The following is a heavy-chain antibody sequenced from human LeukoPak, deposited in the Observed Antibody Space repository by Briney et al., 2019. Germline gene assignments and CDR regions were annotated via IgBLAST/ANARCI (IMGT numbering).Heavy chain of an antibody. D-gene: IGHD3-16*01. J-gene: IGHJ4*02. CDR1: GYIFTSYW. CDR2: IYPGDSDT. V-gene: IGHV5-51*01. Sequence: GGSLQISCKGSGYIFTSYWIGWVRQMPGKGLEWMGIIYPGDSDTRYSPSFQGQVTISADKSISTAYLQWSSLKASDTAMYYCARQVPSKQLRFFDYWGQGTLVTVSS. CDR3: ARQVPSKQLRFFDY.